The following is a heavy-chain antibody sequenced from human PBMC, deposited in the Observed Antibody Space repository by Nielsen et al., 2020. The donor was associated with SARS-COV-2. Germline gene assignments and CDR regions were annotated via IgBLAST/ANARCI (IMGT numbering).Heavy chain of an antibody. Sequence: SETLSLTCTVSGGSISSSSYYWGWIRQPPGKGLEWIGSIYYSGSTYYNPSLKSQVTISVDTSKNQFSLKLSSVTAADTAVYYCARSGGDSNYYYYYGMDVWGQGTTVTVSS. CDR2: IYYSGST. CDR1: GGSISSSSYY. CDR3: ARSGGDSNYYYYYGMDV. V-gene: IGHV4-39*01. D-gene: IGHD4-23*01. J-gene: IGHJ6*02.